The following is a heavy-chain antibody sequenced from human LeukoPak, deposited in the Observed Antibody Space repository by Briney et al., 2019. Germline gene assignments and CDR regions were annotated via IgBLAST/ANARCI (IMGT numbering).Heavy chain of an antibody. D-gene: IGHD6-13*01. J-gene: IGHJ4*02. V-gene: IGHV1-8*01. Sequence: ASVKVSCKASGYTFTSYDINWVRQAPGQGLEWMGWMNPNSGNTGYAQKLQGRVTMTTDTSTSTAYMELRSLRSDDTAVYYCARVRLIREIAAALDYWGQGTLVTVSS. CDR1: GYTFTSYD. CDR3: ARVRLIREIAAALDY. CDR2: MNPNSGNT.